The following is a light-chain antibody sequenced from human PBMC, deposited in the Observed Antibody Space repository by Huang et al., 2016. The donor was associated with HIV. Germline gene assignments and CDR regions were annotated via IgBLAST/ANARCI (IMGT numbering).Light chain of an antibody. CDR2: VAS. CDR3: QKYDSAPRT. Sequence: DIQMTQSPSSLSAFVGDTVTITCRASQVIGNSLAWDQQQPGRPPKLLIYVASTLQSGVPSRFSGSGSGTDFTLTISNLQTEDIATYYCQKYDSAPRTFGQGTRV. J-gene: IGKJ1*01. CDR1: QVIGNS. V-gene: IGKV1-27*01.